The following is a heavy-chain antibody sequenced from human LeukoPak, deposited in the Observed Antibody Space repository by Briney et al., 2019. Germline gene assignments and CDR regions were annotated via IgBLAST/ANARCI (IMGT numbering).Heavy chain of an antibody. CDR3: AKDTSGTTVTYFDY. D-gene: IGHD4-17*01. CDR1: GFTFDDYA. Sequence: HPGRSLRLSCAASGFTFDDYAMHWVRQAPGKGLEWVSGISWNSGSIGYADSVKGRFTISRDNAKNSLYPQMNSLRAEDTALYYCAKDTSGTTVTYFDYWGQGTLVTVSS. CDR2: ISWNSGSI. J-gene: IGHJ4*02. V-gene: IGHV3-9*01.